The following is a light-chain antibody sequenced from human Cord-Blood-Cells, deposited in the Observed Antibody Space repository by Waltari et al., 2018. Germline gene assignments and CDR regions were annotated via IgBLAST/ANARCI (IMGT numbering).Light chain of an antibody. CDR3: QQLNSYPLT. Sequence: DIQLTQSPSFLSASVGDRVTITCRASQGISSYLAWYQQKLGKAPTLLVYAASTLQSRVPSMFSGSGSWTEFTLTISNLQPEDFATYYCQQLNSYPLTFGGGTKVEI. J-gene: IGKJ4*01. CDR2: AAS. CDR1: QGISSY. V-gene: IGKV1-9*01.